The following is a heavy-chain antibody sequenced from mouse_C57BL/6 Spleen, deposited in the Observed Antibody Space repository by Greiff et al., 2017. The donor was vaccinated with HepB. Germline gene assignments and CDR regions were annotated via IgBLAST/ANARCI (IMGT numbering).Heavy chain of an antibody. CDR3: ARGDVDGYPYWYFDV. D-gene: IGHD2-3*01. J-gene: IGHJ1*03. Sequence: VQLQQPGAELVKPGASVKMSCKASGYTFTSYWITWVKQRPGQGLEWIGDIYPGSGSTNYNEKFKSKATLTVDTSSSTAYMQLSSLTSEDSAVYYCARGDVDGYPYWYFDVWGTGTTVTVSS. CDR2: IYPGSGST. V-gene: IGHV1-55*01. CDR1: GYTFTSYW.